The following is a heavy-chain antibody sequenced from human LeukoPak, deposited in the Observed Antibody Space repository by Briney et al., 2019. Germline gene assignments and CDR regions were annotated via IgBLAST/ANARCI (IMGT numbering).Heavy chain of an antibody. D-gene: IGHD6-19*01. Sequence: SETLSLTCTVSGFSISSGYYWGWTRQPPGKGLEWIGSISHSGSTYYNPSLKSRVTISLDTSKNQFSLRLSSVTAADTAVYYCARGIAVAGGVFDYWGQGTLVTVSS. V-gene: IGHV4-38-2*02. CDR2: ISHSGST. CDR3: ARGIAVAGGVFDY. J-gene: IGHJ4*02. CDR1: GFSISSGYY.